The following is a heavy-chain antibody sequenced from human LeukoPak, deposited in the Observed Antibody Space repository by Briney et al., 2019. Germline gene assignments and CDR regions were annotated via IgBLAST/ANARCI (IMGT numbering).Heavy chain of an antibody. CDR3: ARDKEAVAGWLRPFDY. D-gene: IGHD6-19*01. CDR2: IIPIFGTA. J-gene: IGHJ4*02. CDR1: GGTFSSYA. Sequence: ASVKLSCKASGGTFSSYAISWVRQAPGQGREWVGGIIPIFGTANYAQKFQGRVTITADKSTSTAYMELSSVRSEDTAVYYCARDKEAVAGWLRPFDYWGQGTLVTVSS. V-gene: IGHV1-69*06.